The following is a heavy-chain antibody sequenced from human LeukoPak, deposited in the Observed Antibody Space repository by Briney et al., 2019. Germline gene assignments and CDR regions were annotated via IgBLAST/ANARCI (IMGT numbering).Heavy chain of an antibody. Sequence: GGSLRLSCAASGFIFSNYWMTWVRHAPGKGLEWVATIKQDGGEKYYVDSVKGRFTISRDNAKNSLYLQMNSLRAEDTAVYYCARDPLSSSSFDLWGQGTLVTVSS. CDR2: IKQDGGEK. CDR1: GFIFSNYW. D-gene: IGHD6-13*01. J-gene: IGHJ4*02. CDR3: ARDPLSSSSFDL. V-gene: IGHV3-7*01.